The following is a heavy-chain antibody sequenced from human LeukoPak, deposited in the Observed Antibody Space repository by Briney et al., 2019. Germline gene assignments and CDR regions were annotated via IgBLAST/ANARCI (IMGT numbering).Heavy chain of an antibody. CDR3: ARRYTYGDLRYFDY. CDR1: GYTFSNYW. Sequence: GESLKISCKGSGYTFSNYWIAWVRQMPEKGLEWMGIIYPGDSDTRYSPSFQGQVTISVDKSINTAYLQWSSLKASDTAMYYCARRYTYGDLRYFDYWGQGTLVTVSS. D-gene: IGHD4-17*01. V-gene: IGHV5-51*01. J-gene: IGHJ4*02. CDR2: IYPGDSDT.